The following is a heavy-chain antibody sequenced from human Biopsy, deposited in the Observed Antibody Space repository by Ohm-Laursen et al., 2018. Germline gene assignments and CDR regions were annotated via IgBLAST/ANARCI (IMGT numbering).Heavy chain of an antibody. CDR2: IYYSGNT. CDR1: GGSISDSTYH. J-gene: IGHJ4*02. V-gene: IGHV4-39*01. Sequence: TLSLTWTVSGGSISDSTYHWGWIRQSPGKGLEWIGNIYYSGNTDYSPSLKSRVTISVDTSNNQFSLKLRSVTAADTAVYYCARQVDFWSGYVDYWGQGTLVAVPS. D-gene: IGHD3-3*01. CDR3: ARQVDFWSGYVDY.